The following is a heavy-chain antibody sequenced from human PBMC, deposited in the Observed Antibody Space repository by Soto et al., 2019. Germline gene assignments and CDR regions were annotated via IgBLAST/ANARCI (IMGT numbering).Heavy chain of an antibody. Sequence: QVQLVQSGAEVKKPGSSVKVSCKASGGTFSSYAISWVRQAPGQGLEWMGGIIPIFGTANYAQKFQGRVTITADESKSTAYMELSSLRSEDTAVYYCARPFSMVRGWYYYYGMDVWGQGTTVTVSS. CDR2: IIPIFGTA. CDR1: GGTFSSYA. CDR3: ARPFSMVRGWYYYYGMDV. D-gene: IGHD3-10*01. J-gene: IGHJ6*02. V-gene: IGHV1-69*12.